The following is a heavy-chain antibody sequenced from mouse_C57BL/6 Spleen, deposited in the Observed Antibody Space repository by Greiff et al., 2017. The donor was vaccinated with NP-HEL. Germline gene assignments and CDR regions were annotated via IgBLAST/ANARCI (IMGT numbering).Heavy chain of an antibody. Sequence: VQLQQSGAELVKPGASVKLSCKASGYTFTEYTIHWVKQRSGQGLEWIGWFYPGSGSIKYNEKFKDKATLTADKSSSTVYMELSRLTSEDSAVYFGARHEDPRYYGSSYGYFDVWGTGTTVTVSS. J-gene: IGHJ1*03. V-gene: IGHV1-62-2*01. CDR1: GYTFTEYT. CDR3: ARHEDPRYYGSSYGYFDV. D-gene: IGHD1-1*01. CDR2: FYPGSGSI.